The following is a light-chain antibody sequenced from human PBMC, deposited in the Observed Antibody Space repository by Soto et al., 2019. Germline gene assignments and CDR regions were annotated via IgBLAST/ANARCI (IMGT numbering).Light chain of an antibody. CDR1: QGISSF. CDR3: KQLNTHPYT. Sequence: DIQLTQSPSFLSSAVGDRVTLTCGASQGISSFLAWYQQKPGKAPKLLISAAFTLQRWVPSRLSGSGSGTEFTLTISSLQTEDFATYYCKQLNTHPYTFGQGNKLEIK. V-gene: IGKV1-9*01. J-gene: IGKJ2*01. CDR2: AAF.